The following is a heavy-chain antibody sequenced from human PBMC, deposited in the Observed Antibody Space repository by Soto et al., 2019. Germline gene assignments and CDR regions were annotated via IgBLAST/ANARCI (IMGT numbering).Heavy chain of an antibody. CDR1: GFTFTSSA. CDR2: IVVGSGNT. Sequence: SVKVSCKASGFTFTSSAVQWVRQARGQRLEWIGWIVVGSGNTNYAQKFQERVTITRDMSTSTAYMELSSLRSEDTAVYYCAAASRIAIFGVVIAPHYGMDVWGQGTTVTVSS. V-gene: IGHV1-58*01. CDR3: AAASRIAIFGVVIAPHYGMDV. D-gene: IGHD3-3*01. J-gene: IGHJ6*01.